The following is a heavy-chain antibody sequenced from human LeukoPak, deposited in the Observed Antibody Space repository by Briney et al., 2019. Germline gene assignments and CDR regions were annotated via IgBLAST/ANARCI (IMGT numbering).Heavy chain of an antibody. CDR2: ISYSGIT. CDR1: GGSLSSYY. J-gene: IGHJ4*02. Sequence: PSETLSLTCTVSGGSLSSYYWTWIRQPPGKGLEWIGYISYSGITNYNPSFKSRVTISVDTSKNQFSLKLSSVTAADTAVYYCVRGRAAYDYVWGSYRYRPFDYWGQGTLVTVSS. D-gene: IGHD3-16*02. V-gene: IGHV4-59*12. CDR3: VRGRAAYDYVWGSYRYRPFDY.